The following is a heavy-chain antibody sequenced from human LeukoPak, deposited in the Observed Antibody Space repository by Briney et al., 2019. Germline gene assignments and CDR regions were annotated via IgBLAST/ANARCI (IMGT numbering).Heavy chain of an antibody. Sequence: VSVKVSCKASRYTCTSYAMHWVRQAPRHRLEWMGWINAGNGNTKYSQKFQGRATITRDTSASTAYMELSIMRSEDAAVYYCGGVVAATAAWFDPWGQGNLVTVSS. CDR3: GGVVAATAAWFDP. V-gene: IGHV1-3*01. CDR2: INAGNGNT. J-gene: IGHJ5*02. CDR1: RYTCTSYA. D-gene: IGHD2-15*01.